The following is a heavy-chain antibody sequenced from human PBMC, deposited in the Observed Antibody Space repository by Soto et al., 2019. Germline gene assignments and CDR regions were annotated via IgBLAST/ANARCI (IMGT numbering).Heavy chain of an antibody. J-gene: IGHJ4*02. CDR3: ARVSGSSGFDL. CDR1: GGAITSGGFY. V-gene: IGHV4-31*03. Sequence: PSETLSLTCTVSGGAITSGGFYWIWIRQFPGKGLEWIGNIYYSGSPYYNPSLESRVVMSVDTSKRQFSLDLRSVTAADTGVYFCARVSGSSGFDLWGQGTLVTVSS. D-gene: IGHD6-13*01. CDR2: IYYSGSP.